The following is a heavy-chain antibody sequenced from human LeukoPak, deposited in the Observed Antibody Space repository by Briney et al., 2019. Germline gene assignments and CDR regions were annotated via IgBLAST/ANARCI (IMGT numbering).Heavy chain of an antibody. CDR2: LYYIGSP. CDR1: GGAINSYH. J-gene: IGHJ5*02. D-gene: IGHD3-10*01. CDR3: AGTRLRIGAGGGNWFDP. V-gene: IGHV4-59*03. Sequence: PSETLSLTCTVSGGAINSYHWTWIRQPPGKGLEWIASLYYIGSPKYNPSLESRVTISVDTSKNQFSLKVNSLTAADTAVYYCAGTRLRIGAGGGNWFDPWGQGTLVTVSS.